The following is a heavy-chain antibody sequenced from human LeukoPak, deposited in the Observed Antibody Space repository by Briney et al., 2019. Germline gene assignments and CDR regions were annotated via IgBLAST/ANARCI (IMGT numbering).Heavy chain of an antibody. D-gene: IGHD6-13*01. J-gene: IGHJ4*02. CDR1: GYTFTSYG. CDR3: ARDLGQSGLVAAAGKARFDY. Sequence: ASVKVSCKASGYTFTSYGISWVRQAPGQGLEGMGWISAYNGNTNYAQKLQGRVTMTTDTSTSTAYMELRSLRSDDTAVYYCARDLGQSGLVAAAGKARFDYWGQGTLVTVSS. V-gene: IGHV1-18*01. CDR2: ISAYNGNT.